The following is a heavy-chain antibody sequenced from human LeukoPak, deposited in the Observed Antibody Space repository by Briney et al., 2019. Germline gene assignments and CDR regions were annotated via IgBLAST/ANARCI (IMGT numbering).Heavy chain of an antibody. Sequence: SETLSLTCAVYGGSFSGYYWSWIRQPPGKGLQWIGEINHSGNTNYNPSLKSRVTISVDTSKNQFSLRLSSVTAADTAVYYCARPILLYFGETHGAFDVGGQGTMVTVSS. CDR3: ARPILLYFGETHGAFDV. V-gene: IGHV4-34*01. CDR1: GGSFSGYY. CDR2: INHSGNT. J-gene: IGHJ3*01. D-gene: IGHD3-10*01.